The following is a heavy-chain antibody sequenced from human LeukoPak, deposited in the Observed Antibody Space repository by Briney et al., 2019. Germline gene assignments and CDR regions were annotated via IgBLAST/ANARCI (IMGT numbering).Heavy chain of an antibody. CDR1: GFTFSSYA. CDR2: ISGSGIST. Sequence: GGSLRLSCAASGFTFSSYAMSWVRQAPGKGLEWVSAISGSGISTYYADSVKGRFTISRDNSKNTPYLQMNSLRAEDTAVYYCANDFWSGYYTRPHDYWGQGTLVTVSS. V-gene: IGHV3-23*01. D-gene: IGHD3-3*01. CDR3: ANDFWSGYYTRPHDY. J-gene: IGHJ4*02.